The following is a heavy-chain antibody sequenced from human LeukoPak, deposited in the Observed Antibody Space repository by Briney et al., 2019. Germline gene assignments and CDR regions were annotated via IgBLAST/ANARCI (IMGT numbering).Heavy chain of an antibody. Sequence: PGGSLRLSCAASGFTFSSYAMSWVRQAPGKGLEWVSAICGRGGSTYYADPVKGRFTLPRDNSKNTPYLQINSLRTQGTGRFFLAKWVRYYGSGSPRDDYWGQGNLVTVSS. J-gene: IGHJ4*02. CDR2: ICGRGGST. CDR3: AKWVRYYGSGSPRDDY. D-gene: IGHD3-10*01. V-gene: IGHV3-23*01. CDR1: GFTFSSYA.